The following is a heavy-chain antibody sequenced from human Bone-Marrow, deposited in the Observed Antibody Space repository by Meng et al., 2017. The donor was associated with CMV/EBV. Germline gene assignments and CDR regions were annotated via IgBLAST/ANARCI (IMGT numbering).Heavy chain of an antibody. Sequence: GGSLRLTCAASGFTFSSYAMSWVRQAPGKGLEWVSAISDSGGSTYYAASVKGRFTISRYNSKNTLYLQMNSLRADDTAVYYCARDRYNGSQGVGYFQHWGQGTLVTVSS. CDR3: ARDRYNGSQGVGYFQH. CDR1: GFTFSSYA. D-gene: IGHD1-26*01. CDR2: ISDSGGST. J-gene: IGHJ1*01. V-gene: IGHV3-23*01.